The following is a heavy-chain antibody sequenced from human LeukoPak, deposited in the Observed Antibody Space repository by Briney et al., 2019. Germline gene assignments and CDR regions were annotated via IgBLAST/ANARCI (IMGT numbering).Heavy chain of an antibody. J-gene: IGHJ4*02. CDR1: GISLSNYA. D-gene: IGHD3-10*01. Sequence: GGSLRLSCVVSGISLSNYAMTWVRQAPGKGLEWVSYISERGGSTTYADSVKGRFTISRDTSLNTLYLQMNNLRAEDTAVYFCAKRGVVIRGILVIGYHQEAYHYDFWGRGVLVTVSS. V-gene: IGHV3-23*01. CDR3: AKRGVVIRGILVIGYHQEAYHYDF. CDR2: ISERGGST.